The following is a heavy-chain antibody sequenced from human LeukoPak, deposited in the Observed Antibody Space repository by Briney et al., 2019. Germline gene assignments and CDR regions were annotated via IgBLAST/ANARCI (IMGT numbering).Heavy chain of an antibody. CDR3: ARHGAGYSSKNWFDP. Sequence: PSETLSVTCTVSGGSISSYYWSWIRQPPGKGLEWIGYIYYSGSTNYNPSLKSRITISVDTSKNQFSLKLSSVTAADTAVYYCARHGAGYSSKNWFDPWGQGTLVTVSS. V-gene: IGHV4-59*08. D-gene: IGHD6-13*01. CDR1: GGSISSYY. CDR2: IYYSGST. J-gene: IGHJ5*02.